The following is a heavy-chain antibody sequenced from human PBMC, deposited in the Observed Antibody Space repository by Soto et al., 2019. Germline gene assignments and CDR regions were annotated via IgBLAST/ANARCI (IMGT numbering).Heavy chain of an antibody. CDR3: ARLSGYEWDNRFDP. V-gene: IGHV3-23*01. CDR1: GVTFRNYA. J-gene: IGHJ5*02. CDR2: ISASSSSR. Sequence: VGSLRLSCADSGVTFRNYAMTWVRQAPGRGLEWVSTISASSSSRYYSDSVKGRFTISRDNFKNTLYLQMNSLRVEDTALYYCARLSGYEWDNRFDPWGQGTQVTVSS. D-gene: IGHD5-12*01.